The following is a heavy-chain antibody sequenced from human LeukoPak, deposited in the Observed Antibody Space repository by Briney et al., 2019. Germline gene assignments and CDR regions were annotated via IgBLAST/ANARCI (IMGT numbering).Heavy chain of an antibody. J-gene: IGHJ4*02. V-gene: IGHV3-11*06. CDR1: GFTFSDYY. D-gene: IGHD3-10*01. CDR2: ISSSSSYI. Sequence: PGGSLRLSCAASGFTFSDYYMSWIRQAPGKGLEWVSSISSSSSYIYYADSVKGRFTISRDNAKNSLHLQMNSLRAEDTAVYYCARKLWFGEPCCYFDYWGQGTLVTVSS. CDR3: ARKLWFGEPCCYFDY.